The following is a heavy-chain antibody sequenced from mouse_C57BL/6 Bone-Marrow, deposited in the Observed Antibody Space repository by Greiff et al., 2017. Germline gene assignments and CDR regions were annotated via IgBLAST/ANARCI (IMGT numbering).Heavy chain of an antibody. D-gene: IGHD1-1*02. Sequence: EVMLVESGGGLVKPGGSLKLSCAASGFTFSSYAMSWVRQTPEKRLEWVATISDGGSYTYYPDNVKGRFTISRDNAKNNLYLQMSHLKSEDTAMYYCARDLWGFAYWGQGTLVTVSA. CDR3: ARDLWGFAY. V-gene: IGHV5-4*01. CDR2: ISDGGSYT. CDR1: GFTFSSYA. J-gene: IGHJ3*01.